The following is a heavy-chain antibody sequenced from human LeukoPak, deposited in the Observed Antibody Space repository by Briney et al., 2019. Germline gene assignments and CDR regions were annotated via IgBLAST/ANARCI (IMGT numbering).Heavy chain of an antibody. CDR2: IYPGDSDT. CDR3: ARRRGWDYDSSGYDFDY. D-gene: IGHD3-22*01. V-gene: IGHV5-51*01. Sequence: GQSLKISCKVSGYSFTCYWIAWVRQMPGKGLEWMGIIYPGDSDTRYSPSFQGQVTISAVQSISTAYLQWSSLKASDTAMYYCARRRGWDYDSSGYDFDYWGQGTLVTVSS. J-gene: IGHJ4*02. CDR1: GYSFTCYW.